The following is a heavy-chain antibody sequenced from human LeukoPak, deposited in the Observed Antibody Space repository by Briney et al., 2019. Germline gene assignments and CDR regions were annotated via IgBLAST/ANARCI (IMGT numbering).Heavy chain of an antibody. D-gene: IGHD3-22*01. Sequence: ETLSLTCAVSGGSISSSNWWSWVRQAPGKGLEWVSAISGSGGSTYYADSVKGRFTISRDNSKNTLYLQMNSLRAEDTAVYYCAKISHYYDSSGYYWGQGTLVTVSS. CDR3: AKISHYYDSSGYY. CDR2: ISGSGGST. J-gene: IGHJ4*02. CDR1: GGSISSSN. V-gene: IGHV3-23*01.